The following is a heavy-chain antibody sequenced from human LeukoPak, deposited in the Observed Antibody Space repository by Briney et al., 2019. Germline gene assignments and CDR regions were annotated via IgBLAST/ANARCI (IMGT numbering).Heavy chain of an antibody. Sequence: GASVKVSCKASGYTFTSYDIIWVRQAPGQGLEWMGGIIPMFGTTNYAQKFQGRVTITADEFTSTAYMELSSLKSEDTAVYYCARRWGPHCSSISCYWRDWYFDLWGRGTLVTVSS. CDR3: ARRWGPHCSSISCYWRDWYFDL. V-gene: IGHV1-69*13. D-gene: IGHD2-2*01. CDR1: GYTFTSYD. J-gene: IGHJ2*01. CDR2: IIPMFGTT.